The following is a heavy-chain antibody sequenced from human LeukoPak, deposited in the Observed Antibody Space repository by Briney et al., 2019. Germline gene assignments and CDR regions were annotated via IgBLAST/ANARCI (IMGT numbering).Heavy chain of an antibody. D-gene: IGHD1-26*01. J-gene: IGHJ4*02. CDR3: ARLGYNGSYSQSPDY. Sequence: SETLSLTCTVSGGSISSYYWSWIRQPPGKGLEWIGYIYYSGSTNYNPSLKSRVTISVDTSKNQFSLKLSSVTAADTAVYYCARLGYNGSYSQSPDYWGQGTLVTVSS. CDR2: IYYSGST. V-gene: IGHV4-59*08. CDR1: GGSISSYY.